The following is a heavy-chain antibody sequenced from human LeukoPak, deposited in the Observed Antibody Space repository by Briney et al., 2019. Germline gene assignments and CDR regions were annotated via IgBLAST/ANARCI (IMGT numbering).Heavy chain of an antibody. D-gene: IGHD2-2*01. CDR2: IWYDGSNK. CDR3: AKDPRYCSSTSCWVANSGWYHY. V-gene: IGHV3-33*06. Sequence: GGSLRLSCAASGFTFSSYGMHWVRQAPGKGLEGVAVIWYDGSNKYYADSVKGRFTISRDNSKNTLYLQMNSLRAEDTAVYYCAKDPRYCSSTSCWVANSGWYHYWGQGTLVTVSS. J-gene: IGHJ4*02. CDR1: GFTFSSYG.